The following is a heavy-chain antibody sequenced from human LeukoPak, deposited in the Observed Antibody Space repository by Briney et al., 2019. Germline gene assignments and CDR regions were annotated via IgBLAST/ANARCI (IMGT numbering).Heavy chain of an antibody. CDR2: IKQDGSEK. Sequence: GGSLRLSCAASGFTFSSYWMSWVRQPPGKGLEWVANIKQDGSEKSYVDSLKGRFTISRDNAKNSLYLQMNSLRGEDTAVYYCARGRWAVSKGYCFDYWGEGTLVSVSS. CDR3: ARGRWAVSKGYCFDY. CDR1: GFTFSSYW. J-gene: IGHJ4*02. D-gene: IGHD4-23*01. V-gene: IGHV3-7*01.